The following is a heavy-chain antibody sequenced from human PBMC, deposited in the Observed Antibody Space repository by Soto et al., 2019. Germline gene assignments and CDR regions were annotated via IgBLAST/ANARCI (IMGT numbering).Heavy chain of an antibody. Sequence: AASVKVSCKASGYTFTSYGISWVRQAPGQGLEWMGWISAYNGNTNYAQKLQGRVTMTTDTSTSTAYMELRSLRSDDTAVYYCARFFMFYDSSGFNNWFDPWGQGTLVTVSS. CDR3: ARFFMFYDSSGFNNWFDP. D-gene: IGHD3-22*01. CDR1: GYTFTSYG. J-gene: IGHJ5*02. CDR2: ISAYNGNT. V-gene: IGHV1-18*04.